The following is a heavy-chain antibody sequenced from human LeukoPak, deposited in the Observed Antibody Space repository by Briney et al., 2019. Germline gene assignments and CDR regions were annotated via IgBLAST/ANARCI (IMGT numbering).Heavy chain of an antibody. J-gene: IGHJ6*02. CDR3: ARPTSDYYGMEV. Sequence: GESRKISCKCSGYSFTSYLIGWARQMPGKGLEWMGIIYPGDSDTRYSPSFQGQVTISADKSVSTAYLQWSSLKASDTAMYYCARPTSDYYGMEVWRQPSKVTVSS. CDR2: IYPGDSDT. CDR1: GYSFTSYL. V-gene: IGHV5-51*01.